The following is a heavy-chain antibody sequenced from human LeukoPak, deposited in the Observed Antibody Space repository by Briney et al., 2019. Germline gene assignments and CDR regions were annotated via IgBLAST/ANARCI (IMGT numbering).Heavy chain of an antibody. V-gene: IGHV6-1*01. CDR1: GDSVSSNSAA. Sequence: SQTLSLTCAISGDSVSSNSAAWNWIRQSPSRGLEWLGRTYYRSKWYNDYAVSVKSRITISPDTSKNQFSLQLNSVTPEDTAVYYCARALTGKSQTYYYYYMDVWGKGTTVTVSS. CDR2: TYYRSKWYN. D-gene: IGHD1-20*01. CDR3: ARALTGKSQTYYYYYMDV. J-gene: IGHJ6*03.